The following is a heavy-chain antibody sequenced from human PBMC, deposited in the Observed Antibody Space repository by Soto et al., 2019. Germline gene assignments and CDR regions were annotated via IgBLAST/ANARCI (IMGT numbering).Heavy chain of an antibody. CDR3: ARAGYNWNYFYYYGMDV. J-gene: IGHJ6*02. CDR2: INHSGST. D-gene: IGHD1-20*01. V-gene: IGHV4-39*07. CDR1: GGSISSSSYY. Sequence: SETLSLTCTVSGGSISSSSYYWGWIRQPPGKGLEWIGEINHSGSTNYNPSLKSRVTISVDTSKNQFSLKLSSVTAADTAVYYCARAGYNWNYFYYYGMDVWGQGTTVTVSS.